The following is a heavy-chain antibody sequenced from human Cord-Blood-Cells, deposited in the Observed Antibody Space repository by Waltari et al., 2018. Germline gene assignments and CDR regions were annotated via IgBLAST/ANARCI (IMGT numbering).Heavy chain of an antibody. J-gene: IGHJ6*02. CDR2: IYYSGST. D-gene: IGHD3-10*01. CDR3: ARGPDYYGSGSYWDYYYYGMDV. V-gene: IGHV4-59*01. CDR1: GGSISSYY. Sequence: QVQLQESGPGLVKPSETLSLTCTVSGGSISSYYWSWIRQPPGKGLEWIGYIYYSGSTNYNPSLKSRGTISVDTSKNQFSLKLSSVTAADTAVYYCARGPDYYGSGSYWDYYYYGMDVWGQGTTVTVSS.